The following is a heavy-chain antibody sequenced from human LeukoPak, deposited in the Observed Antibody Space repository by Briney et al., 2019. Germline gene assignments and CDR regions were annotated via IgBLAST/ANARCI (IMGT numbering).Heavy chain of an antibody. CDR1: GGSNSSSSYY. CDR3: ARDYRLTQIQY. CDR2: IYYTGST. V-gene: IGHV4-39*07. Sequence: SETLSLTCTVSGGSNSSSSYYWAWIRQPPGKGLEWIGSIYYTGSTYYNPSLKSRVTISVDTSKNQFSLRLSSVTAADTAVYYCARDYRLTQIQYWGQGTLVTVSS. J-gene: IGHJ1*01. D-gene: IGHD1-26*01.